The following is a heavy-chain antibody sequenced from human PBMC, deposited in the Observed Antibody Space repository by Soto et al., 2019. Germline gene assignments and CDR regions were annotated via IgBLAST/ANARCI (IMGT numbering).Heavy chain of an antibody. Sequence: SVKVSCKASGGTFSSYSISWVRQAPGQGLEWMGGIIPIFGTANYAQKFQGRVTMTADESTSTAYMELRSLRSDDTAVYYCARAIDGYNDRYYFDYWGQGTLVTVSS. D-gene: IGHD5-12*01. CDR2: IIPIFGTA. V-gene: IGHV1-69*13. J-gene: IGHJ4*02. CDR3: ARAIDGYNDRYYFDY. CDR1: GGTFSSYS.